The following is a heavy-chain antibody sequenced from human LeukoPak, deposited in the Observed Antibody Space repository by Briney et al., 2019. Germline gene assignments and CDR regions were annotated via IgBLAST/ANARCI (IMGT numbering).Heavy chain of an antibody. J-gene: IGHJ2*01. CDR3: ARVDYGWYFDL. V-gene: IGHV3-48*03. D-gene: IGHD4/OR15-4a*01. CDR1: GFTLSSYE. Sequence: GGSLRLSCAASGFTLSSYEINWVRQAPGKGLEWVSYISSSGGTIYYADSVKGRFTISRDNAKNSLYLQMNSLRAEDTAVYYCARVDYGWYFDLWGRGTLVTVSS. CDR2: ISSSGGTI.